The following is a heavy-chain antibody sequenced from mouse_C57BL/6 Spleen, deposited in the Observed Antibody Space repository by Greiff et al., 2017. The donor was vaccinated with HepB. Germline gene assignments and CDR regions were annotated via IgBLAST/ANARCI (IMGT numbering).Heavy chain of an antibody. CDR1: GFTFSDYG. D-gene: IGHD1-1*01. V-gene: IGHV5-17*01. CDR3: ARGGYYYGSSPSYAMDY. Sequence: EVKLVESGGGLVKPGGSLKLSCAASGFTFSDYGMHWVRQAPEKGLEWVAYISSGSSTIYYADTVKGRFTISRDNAKNTLFLQMTSLRSEDTAMYYCARGGYYYGSSPSYAMDYWGQGTSVTVSS. J-gene: IGHJ4*01. CDR2: ISSGSSTI.